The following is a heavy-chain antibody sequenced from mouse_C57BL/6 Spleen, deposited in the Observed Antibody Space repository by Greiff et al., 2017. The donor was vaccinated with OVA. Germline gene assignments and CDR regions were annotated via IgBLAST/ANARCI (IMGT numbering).Heavy chain of an antibody. V-gene: IGHV1-15*01. J-gene: IGHJ3*01. CDR2: IDPETGGT. Sequence: LVESGAELVRPGASVTLSCKASGYTFTDYEMHWVKQTPVHGLEWIGAIDPETGGTAYNQKFKGKAILTADKSSSTAYMELLSLTSEDSAVYYCTRSDDGYYSFADWGQGPLVTVAA. CDR1: GYTFTDYE. D-gene: IGHD2-3*01. CDR3: TRSDDGYYSFAD.